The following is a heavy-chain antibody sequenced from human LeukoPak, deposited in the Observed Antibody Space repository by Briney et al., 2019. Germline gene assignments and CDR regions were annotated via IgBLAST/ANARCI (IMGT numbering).Heavy chain of an antibody. V-gene: IGHV3-30*18. CDR1: GFSFSSYG. CDR2: ISYDGSNK. CDR3: AKDVGDYGDYSYYFDY. Sequence: GGSLRLSCAASGFSFSSYGMHWVRQAPGKGLEGVTVISYDGSNKYYADSVKGRFTISRDNSKNTLYLQINSLRAEDTAVYYRAKDVGDYGDYSYYFDYWGQGTLVTVSS. J-gene: IGHJ4*02. D-gene: IGHD4-17*01.